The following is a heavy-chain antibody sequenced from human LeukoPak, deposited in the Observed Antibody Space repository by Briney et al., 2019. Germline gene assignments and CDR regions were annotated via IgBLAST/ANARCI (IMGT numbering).Heavy chain of an antibody. CDR3: ARDRPYSSGWYYFDY. CDR1: GFTFSSYA. Sequence: GRSLRLSCAASGFTFSSYAMHWVRQAPGKGLEWVAVISYDGGNEYYADSVKGRFTISRDNSKNTLYLQMNSLRAEDTAVYYCARDRPYSSGWYYFDYWGQGTLVTVSS. CDR2: ISYDGGNE. V-gene: IGHV3-30-3*01. D-gene: IGHD6-19*01. J-gene: IGHJ4*02.